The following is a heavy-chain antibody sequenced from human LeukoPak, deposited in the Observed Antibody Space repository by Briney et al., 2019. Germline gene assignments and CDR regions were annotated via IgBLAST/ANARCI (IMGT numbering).Heavy chain of an antibody. CDR1: GFTFSSYW. Sequence: GGSLRLSCAASGFTFSSYWMSWVRQAPGKGLEWVANIKQDGSEKYYVDSVKGRFTISRDNAKSSLYLQMNSLRAEDTAVYYCARESSGWYYYYYGMDVWGKGTTVTVSS. D-gene: IGHD6-19*01. CDR2: IKQDGSEK. CDR3: ARESSGWYYYYYGMDV. V-gene: IGHV3-7*03. J-gene: IGHJ6*04.